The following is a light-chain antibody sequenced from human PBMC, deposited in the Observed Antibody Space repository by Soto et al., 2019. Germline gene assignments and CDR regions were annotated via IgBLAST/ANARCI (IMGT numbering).Light chain of an antibody. J-gene: IGKJ1*01. Sequence: DIQMTQSPSTLSASVGDRVTITCRASQSISSGLAWYQQKPGKAPKLLIYDASSLESGVPSRFSGSGSGTECTLTLSSLQHDDFATYYFQQYHSYWTFGQGTRVEI. CDR3: QQYHSYWT. CDR2: DAS. V-gene: IGKV1-5*01. CDR1: QSISSG.